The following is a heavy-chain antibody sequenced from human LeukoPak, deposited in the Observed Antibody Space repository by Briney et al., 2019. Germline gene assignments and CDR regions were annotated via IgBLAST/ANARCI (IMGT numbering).Heavy chain of an antibody. V-gene: IGHV3-23*01. D-gene: IGHD3-10*01. CDR1: GFTFSSYG. Sequence: GGSLRLSCAASGFTFSSYGMSWVRQAPGKGLEWVSAISGSGGSTYYADSVKGRFTISRDNSKNTLYLQMNSLRAEDTAVYYCARCATKASITMVRGVPAIYYYYYMDVWGKGTTVTISS. J-gene: IGHJ6*03. CDR3: ARCATKASITMVRGVPAIYYYYYMDV. CDR2: ISGSGGST.